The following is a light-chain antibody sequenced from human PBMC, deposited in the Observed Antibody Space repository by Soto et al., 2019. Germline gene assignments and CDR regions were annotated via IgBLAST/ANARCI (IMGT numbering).Light chain of an antibody. CDR2: DAS. V-gene: IGKV3-11*01. CDR3: QQRKNWPPLT. CDR1: QNVDIY. Sequence: ETVLTQSPATLSLSPGERATLSCRASQNVDIYVAWYQQRPGQAPRLLIYDASNRATGIPARFIGTGSGTDFTLTISRLEPEDFGIYYCQQRKNWPPLTFGGGTRVDIK. J-gene: IGKJ4*01.